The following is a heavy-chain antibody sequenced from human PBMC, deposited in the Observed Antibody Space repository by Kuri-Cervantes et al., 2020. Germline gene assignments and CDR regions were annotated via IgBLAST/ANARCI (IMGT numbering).Heavy chain of an antibody. CDR1: GYSISSGYY. CDR3: ARVRGGYSSTSCYWIFGMDV. CDR2: IYHSGST. D-gene: IGHD2-2*01. J-gene: IGHJ6*02. Sequence: SETLSLTCTVSGYSISSGYYWGWIRQPPGKGLEWIGSIYHSGSTYYNPSLKSRVTISVDTSKNQFSLKLSSVTAADTAVYYCARVRGGYSSTSCYWIFGMDVWGQGTTVTVSS. V-gene: IGHV4-38-2*02.